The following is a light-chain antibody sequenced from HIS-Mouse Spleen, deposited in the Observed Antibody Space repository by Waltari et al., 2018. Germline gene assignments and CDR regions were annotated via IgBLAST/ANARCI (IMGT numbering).Light chain of an antibody. V-gene: IGLV1-47*01. CDR3: AAWDDSLSGPV. CDR1: SSNIGSNY. Sequence: QSVLTQPPSASGTPGQRVTISCSGSSSNIGSNYVYWYQQLPGTAPKLLIYGNNQRPSGVPDRFSGSRSGTSASLAISGVRSEDEADYYCAAWDDSLSGPVFGGGTKLTVL. J-gene: IGLJ3*02. CDR2: GNN.